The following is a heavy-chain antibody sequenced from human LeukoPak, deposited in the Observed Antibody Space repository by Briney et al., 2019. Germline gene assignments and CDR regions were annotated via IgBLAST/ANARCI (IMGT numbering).Heavy chain of an antibody. Sequence: GGSLRLSCAASEFTFSSYGMHWVRQAPGKGLEWVEVIWYDGSNKYYADSVRGRFTISRDNSKNTLYLQMNSLRAEDTAVYYCAKDLRDYRYYFDYWGQGTLVTVSS. CDR3: AKDLRDYRYYFDY. V-gene: IGHV3-33*06. D-gene: IGHD4-17*01. CDR2: IWYDGSNK. CDR1: EFTFSSYG. J-gene: IGHJ4*02.